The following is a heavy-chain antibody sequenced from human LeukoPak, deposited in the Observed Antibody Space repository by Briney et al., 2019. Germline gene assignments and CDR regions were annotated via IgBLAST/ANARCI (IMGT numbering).Heavy chain of an antibody. CDR3: ARALVGAAFDT. D-gene: IGHD1-26*01. V-gene: IGHV3-21*06. Sequence: GGSLRLSCATSGFTFNVFAMHWVRQVPGKGPEWISSISGSRDFICYADSVKGRFTISRDNAKNSLFLDMNSLRVEDTAVYFCARALVGAAFDTWGQGALLTVSS. J-gene: IGHJ4*02. CDR2: ISGSRDFI. CDR1: GFTFNVFA.